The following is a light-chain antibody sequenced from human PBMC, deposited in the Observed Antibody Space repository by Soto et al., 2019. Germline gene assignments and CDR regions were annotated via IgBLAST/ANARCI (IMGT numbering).Light chain of an antibody. V-gene: IGLV1-44*01. CDR2: SNN. J-gene: IGLJ2*01. Sequence: QSVLTQPPSASGTPGQRVTISCSGSSSNIGSNTVNWYQQLPGTAPKVLIYSNNQRPSGVPDRFSGSKSGTSASLAISGRKSEDYADYYCAAWDDSLNGVVFGGGTKLTVL. CDR3: AAWDDSLNGVV. CDR1: SSNIGSNT.